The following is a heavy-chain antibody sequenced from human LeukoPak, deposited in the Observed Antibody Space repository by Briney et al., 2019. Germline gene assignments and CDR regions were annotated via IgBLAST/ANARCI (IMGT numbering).Heavy chain of an antibody. CDR2: AYGDGSQQ. Sequence: GGSLRLSCAASGFGFSSNGMHWVRQAPGKGLEWVAVAYGDGSQQYYAESVKGRFTISKDTSKNILYVEMNSLRVEDTAVYFCATGGGYYYSHWGQGTLVTVSS. CDR1: GFGFSSNG. J-gene: IGHJ4*02. D-gene: IGHD3-22*01. V-gene: IGHV3-33*08. CDR3: ATGGGYYYSH.